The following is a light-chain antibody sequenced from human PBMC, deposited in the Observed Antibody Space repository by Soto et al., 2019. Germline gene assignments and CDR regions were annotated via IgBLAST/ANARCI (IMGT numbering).Light chain of an antibody. CDR2: DVS. J-gene: IGLJ1*01. CDR3: RSFRNGTVYV. V-gene: IGLV2-14*03. CDR1: SSDVGGYNY. Sequence: QSVLTQPASVSGSPGQSITISCTGTSSDVGGYNYVSWYQLHPGKAPRLMIFDVSNRPSGVSNRFSGSKSGNTASLSNSGLQAEDEADYYCRSFRNGTVYVFGTGTKPTVL.